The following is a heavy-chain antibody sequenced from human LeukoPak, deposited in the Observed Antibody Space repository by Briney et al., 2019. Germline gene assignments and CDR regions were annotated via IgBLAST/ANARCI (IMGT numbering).Heavy chain of an antibody. CDR2: IKSKTDGGTA. D-gene: IGHD3-3*01. J-gene: IGHJ4*02. Sequence: GGSLRLSCAASGFTFSNVWMSWVRQAPGKGLEWVGRIKSKTDGGTADYAAPVKGRFTISRDDSKNTLYLQMNSLKTEDTAVYYCTTDSQDDFWSGYYTSYYFDYWGQGTLVTVSS. CDR3: TTDSQDDFWSGYYTSYYFDY. V-gene: IGHV3-15*01. CDR1: GFTFSNVW.